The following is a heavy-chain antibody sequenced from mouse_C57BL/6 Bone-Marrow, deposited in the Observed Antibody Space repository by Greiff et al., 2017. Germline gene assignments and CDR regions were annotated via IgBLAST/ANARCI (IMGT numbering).Heavy chain of an antibody. CDR3: TRQRDYDGSRDYYAMDY. J-gene: IGHJ4*01. CDR2: IRNKANNHAT. Sequence: EVKLQESGGGLVQPGGSMKLSCAASGFTFSDAWMDWVRQSPEKGLEWVAEIRNKANNHATYYAESVKGRFTISRDDSKSSVYLQMNSLRAEDTGIYYCTRQRDYDGSRDYYAMDYWGQGTSVTVSS. CDR1: GFTFSDAW. V-gene: IGHV6-6*01. D-gene: IGHD1-1*01.